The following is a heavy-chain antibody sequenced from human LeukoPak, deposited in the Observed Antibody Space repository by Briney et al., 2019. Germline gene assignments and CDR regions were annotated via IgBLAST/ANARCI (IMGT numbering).Heavy chain of an antibody. D-gene: IGHD2-2*01. CDR2: IYYSGST. CDR1: GGSISSYY. V-gene: IGHV4-59*08. CDR3: SGVPAAMGYGANWFDP. J-gene: IGHJ5*02. Sequence: ASETLSLTCTVSGGSISSYYWSWIRQPPGKGLEWIGYIYYSGSTNYNPSLKSRVTISVDTSKNQFSLKLSSVTAADTAVYYCSGVPAAMGYGANWFDPWGQGTLVTVSS.